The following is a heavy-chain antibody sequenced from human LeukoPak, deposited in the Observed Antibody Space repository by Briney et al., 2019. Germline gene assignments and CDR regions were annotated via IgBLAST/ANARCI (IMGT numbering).Heavy chain of an antibody. J-gene: IGHJ4*02. CDR3: ATDSLRSYSDY. Sequence: SETLSLTCTVSGGSISSYYWGWIRQPPGKGLEWIGYIYYSGNANYNPSLESRVTISIDTSKNQFSLKLSSVTAADTAVYYCATDSLRSYSDYWGQGTLVTVSS. CDR1: GGSISSYY. V-gene: IGHV4-59*01. CDR2: IYYSGNA.